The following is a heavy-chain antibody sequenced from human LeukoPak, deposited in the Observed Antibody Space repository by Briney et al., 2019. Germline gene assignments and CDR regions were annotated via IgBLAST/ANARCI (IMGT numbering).Heavy chain of an antibody. D-gene: IGHD3-10*01. CDR1: GGSISSYY. CDR2: IYTSGST. J-gene: IGHJ3*02. V-gene: IGHV4-4*07. Sequence: PSETLSLTCTVSGGSISSYYWSWIRQPAGKGLEWIGRIYTSGSTNYNPSLKSRVTMSVDTSKNQFSLKLSSVTAADTAVYYCARATITMALGIPADAFDIWGQGTMVTVSS. CDR3: ARATITMALGIPADAFDI.